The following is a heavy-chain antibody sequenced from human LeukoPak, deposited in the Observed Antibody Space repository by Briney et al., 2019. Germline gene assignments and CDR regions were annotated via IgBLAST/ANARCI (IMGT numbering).Heavy chain of an antibody. CDR1: GGSISTYY. V-gene: IGHV4-59*08. CDR3: ARTVGALYDAFNI. CDR2: IYYSGSN. J-gene: IGHJ3*02. D-gene: IGHD1-26*01. Sequence: SETLSLTCTVSGGSISTYYWSWIRQPPGKGLEWIGYIYYSGSNNYNPSLKSRVTISVDTSKNQFSLKLSSVTAADTAVYYCARTVGALYDAFNIWGQGTMVTVSS.